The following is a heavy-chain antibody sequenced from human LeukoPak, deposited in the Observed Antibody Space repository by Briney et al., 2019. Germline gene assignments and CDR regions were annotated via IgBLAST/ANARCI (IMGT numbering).Heavy chain of an antibody. CDR2: ISSSSSYI. CDR3: ARDHPGIPPRFDY. J-gene: IGHJ4*02. V-gene: IGHV3-21*01. Sequence: PGGSLRLSCAASGFTFSSYSMNWVSQAPGKGLEWVSSISSSSSYIYYADSVKGRFTISRDNAKNSLYLQMNSLRAEDTAVYYCARDHPGIPPRFDYWGQGTLVTVSS. D-gene: IGHD6-13*01. CDR1: GFTFSSYS.